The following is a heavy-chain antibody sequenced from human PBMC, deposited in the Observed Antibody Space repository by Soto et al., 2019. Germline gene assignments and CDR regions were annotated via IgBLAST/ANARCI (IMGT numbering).Heavy chain of an antibody. V-gene: IGHV4-61*01. D-gene: IGHD2-2*01. CDR3: ARAPSYCISTSCYGYYYGMDV. CDR2: IYYSGST. J-gene: IGHJ6*02. Sequence: SETLSLTCTLSGGSVSSGSYYWSWIRQPPGKGLELIGYIYYSGSTNYNPSLKSRVTISVDTSKNQFSLKLSSVTAADTAVYYCARAPSYCISTSCYGYYYGMDVWGQGTTVTVSS. CDR1: GGSVSSGSYY.